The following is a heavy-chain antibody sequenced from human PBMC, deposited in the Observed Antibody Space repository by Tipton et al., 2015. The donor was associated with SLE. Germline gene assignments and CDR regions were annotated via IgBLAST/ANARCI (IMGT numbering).Heavy chain of an antibody. D-gene: IGHD6-13*01. CDR1: GGSFSGYY. CDR3: ARRRVSHAFDI. J-gene: IGHJ3*02. V-gene: IGHV4-34*01. CDR2: INHSGST. Sequence: TLSLTCAVYGGSFSGYYWSWIRPPPGKGLEWIGEINHSGSTNYNPSLKSRVTISVDTSKNQFSLKLSSVTAADTAVYYCARRRVSHAFDIWGQGTMATVSS.